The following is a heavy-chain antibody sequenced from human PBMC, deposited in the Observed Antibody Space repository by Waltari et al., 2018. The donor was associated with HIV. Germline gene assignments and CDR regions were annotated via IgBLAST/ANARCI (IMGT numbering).Heavy chain of an antibody. CDR1: GFPFVDYA. V-gene: IGHV3-43D*03. CDR3: STYGDSEAFDI. Sequence: EVHLVESGGVVVQPGGSMRLPCPASGFPFVDYAMHWVRQAPGKGLEWVSLISWDGGSTYYADSVKGRFTISRDNSKNSLYLQMNSLRAEDTALYYCSTYGDSEAFDIWGQGTMVTVSS. CDR2: ISWDGGST. D-gene: IGHD4-17*01. J-gene: IGHJ3*02.